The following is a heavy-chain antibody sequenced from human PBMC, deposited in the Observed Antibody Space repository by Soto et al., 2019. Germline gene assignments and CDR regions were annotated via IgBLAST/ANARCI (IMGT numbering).Heavy chain of an antibody. CDR1: GFTFSSYG. Sequence: PGGSLRLSCAASGFTFSSYGMHWVRQAPGKGLEWVAVISYDGSNKYYADTVKGRFTISRDNSKNTLYLQMNSLRAEDTAVYYCAKDRATVPYFDYWGQGTLVTVSS. D-gene: IGHD2-2*01. J-gene: IGHJ4*02. V-gene: IGHV3-30*18. CDR3: AKDRATVPYFDY. CDR2: ISYDGSNK.